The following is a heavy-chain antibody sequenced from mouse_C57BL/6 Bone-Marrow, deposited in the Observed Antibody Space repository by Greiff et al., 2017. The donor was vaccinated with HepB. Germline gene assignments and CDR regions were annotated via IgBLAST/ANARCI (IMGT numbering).Heavy chain of an antibody. CDR3: ARNCYYDYDYFDY. CDR1: GFSLTSYA. D-gene: IGHD2-4*01. CDR2: IWTGGGT. Sequence: VHLVESGPGLVAPSQSLSITCTVSGFSLTSYAISWVRQPPGKGLEWLGVIWTGGGTNYNSALKSRLSISKDNSKSQVFLKMNSLQTDDTARYYCARNCYYDYDYFDYWGQGTTLTVSS. J-gene: IGHJ2*01. V-gene: IGHV2-9-1*01.